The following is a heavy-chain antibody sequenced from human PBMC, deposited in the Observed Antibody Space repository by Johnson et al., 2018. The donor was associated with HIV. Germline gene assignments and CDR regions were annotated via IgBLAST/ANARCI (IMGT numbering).Heavy chain of an antibody. CDR1: GFTFDDYA. CDR2: ISWNSGSI. J-gene: IGHJ3*02. V-gene: IGHV3-9*01. CDR3: AKDTEAAAGTDDAFDI. Sequence: VQLVESGGGLVKPGGSLRLSCAASGFTFDDYAMHWVRQAPGKGLEWVSGISWNSGSIGYADSVKGRFTISRDNAKNSLYLQMNSLRAEDTALYYCAKDTEAAAGTDDAFDIWGQGTMVTVSS. D-gene: IGHD6-13*01.